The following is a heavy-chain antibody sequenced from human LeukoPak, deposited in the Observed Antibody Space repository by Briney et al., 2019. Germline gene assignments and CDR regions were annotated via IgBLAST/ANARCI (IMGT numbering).Heavy chain of an antibody. CDR3: ARRGSGSYVLDY. V-gene: IGHV1-46*01. CDR2: INPSDDVI. CDR1: GYTFTRYY. Sequence: ASVKVSCKASGYTFTRYYMHWVRQAPGQGLEWMGIINPSDDVIDYAQKFQDRVTMTRDTSTSTVYMELSSLRSEDTAVYYCARRGSGSYVLDYWGQGTLVIVSS. J-gene: IGHJ4*02. D-gene: IGHD3-10*01.